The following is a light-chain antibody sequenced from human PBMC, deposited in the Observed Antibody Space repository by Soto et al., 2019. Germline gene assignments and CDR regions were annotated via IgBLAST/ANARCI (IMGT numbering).Light chain of an antibody. CDR2: AAS. J-gene: IGKJ2*01. V-gene: IGKV1-39*01. CDR3: QQSYRTPHT. CDR1: QTIDTW. Sequence: DIQMTQSPSTLSASVGDRVTITCRASQTIDTWLAWYKQIPGKAPQLLIYAASNLLSGVPSRFSGSGSGTNFTLTISNLQPDDFATYYCQQSYRTPHTFGQGTKLETK.